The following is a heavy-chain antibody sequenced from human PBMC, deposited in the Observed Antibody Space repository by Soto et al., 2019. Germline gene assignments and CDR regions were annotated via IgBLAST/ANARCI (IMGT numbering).Heavy chain of an antibody. CDR2: ISAYNGNT. Sequence: QVQLVQSGAEVKKPGASVKVSCKASGYTFTSYGISWVRQAPGQGLEWMGWISAYNGNTNYAQKLQGRVTMTTDTSTSTAYMELRSLRSDYTAVYYCARGEKYYDFWSGYYRGTYFQHWGQGTLVTVSS. J-gene: IGHJ1*01. CDR1: GYTFTSYG. CDR3: ARGEKYYDFWSGYYRGTYFQH. D-gene: IGHD3-3*01. V-gene: IGHV1-18*01.